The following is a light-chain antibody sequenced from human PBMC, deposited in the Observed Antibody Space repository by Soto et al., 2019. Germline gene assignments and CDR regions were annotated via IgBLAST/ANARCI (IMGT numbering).Light chain of an antibody. Sequence: DIQMTQSPSAVSGTRGDRSTLSCRASQNTSSFLNWYQQKPGEAPRLLVYSAFRIESGVPARFNASGSGTDFTLSISSLQPEDFSSYYCQQGSTTPITFGLGTRLEIK. CDR1: QNTSSF. CDR2: SAF. CDR3: QQGSTTPIT. V-gene: IGKV1-39*01. J-gene: IGKJ5*01.